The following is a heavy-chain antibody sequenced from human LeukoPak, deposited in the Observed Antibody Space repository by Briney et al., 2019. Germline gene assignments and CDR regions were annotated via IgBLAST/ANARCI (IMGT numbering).Heavy chain of an antibody. J-gene: IGHJ4*02. V-gene: IGHV3-30*03. D-gene: IGHD6-13*01. Sequence: GGSLRLSCAASGFTFSSYGMHWVRQAPGKGLEWVAVISYDGSNKYYADSVKGRFTISRDNSKNTLYLQMNSLRAEDTAVYYCARANYLGSCFDYWGRGTLVTVSS. CDR3: ARANYLGSCFDY. CDR1: GFTFSSYG. CDR2: ISYDGSNK.